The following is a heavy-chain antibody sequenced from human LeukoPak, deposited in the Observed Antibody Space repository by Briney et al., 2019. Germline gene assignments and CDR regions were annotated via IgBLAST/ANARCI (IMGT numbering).Heavy chain of an antibody. Sequence: SVKVSCKASGGTFSSYAISWVRQAPGQGLEWMGRIIPILGIANYAQKFQGRVTITADKSTSTAYMELSSLRSDDTAVYYCARDPGGPGYCSSTSCKFLDYWGQGTLVTVSS. CDR3: ARDPGGPGYCSSTSCKFLDY. J-gene: IGHJ4*02. CDR2: IIPILGIA. CDR1: GGTFSSYA. V-gene: IGHV1-69*04. D-gene: IGHD2-2*01.